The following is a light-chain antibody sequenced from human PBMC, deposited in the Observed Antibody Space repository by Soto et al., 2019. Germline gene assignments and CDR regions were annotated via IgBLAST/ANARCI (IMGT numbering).Light chain of an antibody. CDR1: DLVTKS. V-gene: IGLV3-21*02. CDR3: QVWDSRGDWRV. CDR2: DDA. J-gene: IGLJ3*02. Sequence: YELTQPPSVSVAPGQTATITCGGDDLVTKSVHWYQQKPGQAPVLVVHDDADRPSGIPERFSGSKSGDTATLTISRTEAGDEADYHCQVWDSRGDWRVFGGGTKLTVL.